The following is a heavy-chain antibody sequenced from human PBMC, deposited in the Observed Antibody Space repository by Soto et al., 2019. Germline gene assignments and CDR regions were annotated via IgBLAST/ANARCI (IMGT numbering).Heavy chain of an antibody. D-gene: IGHD5-12*01. J-gene: IGHJ4*02. V-gene: IGHV4-31*03. CDR2: IYYSGST. CDR1: GGSISSGGYY. CDR3: ARSDIVATTMIDY. Sequence: SETLSLTRTVSGGSISSGGYYWSWIRQHPGKGLEWIGYIYYSGSTYYNPSLKSRVTISVDTSKNQFSLKLSSVTAADTAVYYCARSDIVATTMIDYWGQGTLVTVSS.